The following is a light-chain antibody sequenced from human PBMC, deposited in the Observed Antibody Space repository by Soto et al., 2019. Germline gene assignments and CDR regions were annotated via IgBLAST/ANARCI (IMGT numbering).Light chain of an antibody. J-gene: IGKJ5*01. CDR2: AAS. V-gene: IGKV1-27*01. CDR3: QKYNSAPRT. CDR1: QVISNY. Sequence: DIQMTQSPSSLSASVGDRVTITCRASQVISNYLAWYQQKPGKVPKLLISAASTLQSGVPSRFSGSGSGTDFTLTISSLQPEDVATYYCQKYNSAPRTFGQGTRLEIK.